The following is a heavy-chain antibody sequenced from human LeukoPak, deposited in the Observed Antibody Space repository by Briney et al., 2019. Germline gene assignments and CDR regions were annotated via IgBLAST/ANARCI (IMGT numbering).Heavy chain of an antibody. V-gene: IGHV1-8*01. J-gene: IGHJ4*02. CDR1: GYTFTGYD. D-gene: IGHD5-12*01. CDR3: ARPWGYDWDPVYFDY. CDR2: VHPNSGDT. Sequence: ASVKVSCKTSGYTFTGYDINWVRQAAGQGFEWMGWVHPNSGDTGYAHNLQGRITITRDSSTATVFMELSSLRSEDTAVYYCARPWGYDWDPVYFDYWGQGTLVTVSS.